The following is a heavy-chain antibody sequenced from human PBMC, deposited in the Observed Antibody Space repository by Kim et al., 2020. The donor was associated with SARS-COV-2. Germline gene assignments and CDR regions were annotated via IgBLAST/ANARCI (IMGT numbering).Heavy chain of an antibody. D-gene: IGHD5-12*01. J-gene: IGHJ4*02. CDR1: GYTFTGYG. V-gene: IGHV1-18*04. CDR2: ISAYNGNT. CDR3: VREGDAGSGLYYFAY. Sequence: ASVKVSCKSSGYTFTGYGISWVRQAPGQGLEWMGWISAYNGNTNYVQKLRGRVTMTTDTSTSTAYMELRSLRSDDTAMYYCVREGDAGSGLYYFAYWGQGTLVTVCS.